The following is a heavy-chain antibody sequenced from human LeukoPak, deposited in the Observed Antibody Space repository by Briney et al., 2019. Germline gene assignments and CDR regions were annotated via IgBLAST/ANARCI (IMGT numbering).Heavy chain of an antibody. J-gene: IGHJ4*02. CDR1: GFTFSTYA. D-gene: IGHD3-22*01. CDR3: ARVPGYYYVSSGIYSFHY. Sequence: PGRSLRLSRAASGFTFSTYAMHWVRQVPGKGLEWVAFISYDETNKYYADSVRGRFTISRDNSKNTLYLQMNSLRAEDTAVYYCARVPGYYYVSSGIYSFHYWGQGTLVTVSS. CDR2: ISYDETNK. V-gene: IGHV3-30-3*01.